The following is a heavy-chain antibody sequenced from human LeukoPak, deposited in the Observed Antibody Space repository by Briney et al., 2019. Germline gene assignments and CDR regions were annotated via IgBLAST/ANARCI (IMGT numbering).Heavy chain of an antibody. V-gene: IGHV3-30*02. J-gene: IGHJ4*02. D-gene: IGHD1-14*01. CDR2: IRYDGSTK. CDR1: GFSFSGYG. Sequence: GGSLRLSCAASGFSFSGYGMHWVRQAPGKGLEWVTFIRYDGSTKSYAYSVKGRFTIARDNSKNTLYLQMNSPRAEDTAVYFCAKDYNNGFDYWGQGALVTVSS. CDR3: AKDYNNGFDY.